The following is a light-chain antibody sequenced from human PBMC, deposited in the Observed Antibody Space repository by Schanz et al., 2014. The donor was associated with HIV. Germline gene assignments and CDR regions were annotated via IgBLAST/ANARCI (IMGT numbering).Light chain of an antibody. CDR1: SGSIASAY. Sequence: NFMLTQPHSVSESPGKTVIISCTRSSGSIASAYVQWYQQRPGSAPTTLIYENDQRHSGVPDRFSGYIDSSSNSASLTISGLETDDEADYFCHSSDAADPGVFGGGTKLTVL. V-gene: IGLV6-57*04. CDR3: HSSDAADPGV. CDR2: END. J-gene: IGLJ3*02.